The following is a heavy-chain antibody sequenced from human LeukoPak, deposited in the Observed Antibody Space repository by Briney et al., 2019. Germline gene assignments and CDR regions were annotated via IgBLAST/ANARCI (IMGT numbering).Heavy chain of an antibody. Sequence: GASVKVSCKASGGTFSSYAISWVRQAPGQGLEWMGGIIPIFGTANYAQKFQGRVTITADESTSTAYMELSSLRSEDTAVYYCARDYYGDYSGYFGLWGRGTLVTVSS. D-gene: IGHD4-17*01. CDR3: ARDYYGDYSGYFGL. J-gene: IGHJ2*01. CDR2: IIPIFGTA. V-gene: IGHV1-69*13. CDR1: GGTFSSYA.